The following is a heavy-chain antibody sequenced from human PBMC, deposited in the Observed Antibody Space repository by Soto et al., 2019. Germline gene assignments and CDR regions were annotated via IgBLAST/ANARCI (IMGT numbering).Heavy chain of an antibody. CDR2: INPNSGGT. CDR3: ARDIEYCSSTSCSYYYGMDV. Sequence: ASVKVSCKASGYTFTGYYMHWVRQAPGQGLEWMGWINPNSGGTNYAQKFQGRVTMTRDTSISTAYMELSRLRSDDTAVYYCARDIEYCSSTSCSYYYGMDVWGQGTTVTVYS. J-gene: IGHJ6*02. V-gene: IGHV1-2*02. D-gene: IGHD2-2*01. CDR1: GYTFTGYY.